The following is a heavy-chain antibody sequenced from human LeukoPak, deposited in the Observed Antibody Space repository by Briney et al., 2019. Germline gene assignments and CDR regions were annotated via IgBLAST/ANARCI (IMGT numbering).Heavy chain of an antibody. Sequence: SETLSLTGAVSGGSVSAFYWSWIRQPPGKGLEWIGYIYYNGGTIYNPSLKSRVTISIDTSKNQFSLMLSSVTAADTAVYYCARDESYYYDSSGYRAGYFDNWGQGTLVTVSS. CDR2: IYYNGGT. CDR3: ARDESYYYDSSGYRAGYFDN. V-gene: IGHV4-59*02. D-gene: IGHD3-22*01. J-gene: IGHJ4*02. CDR1: GGSVSAFY.